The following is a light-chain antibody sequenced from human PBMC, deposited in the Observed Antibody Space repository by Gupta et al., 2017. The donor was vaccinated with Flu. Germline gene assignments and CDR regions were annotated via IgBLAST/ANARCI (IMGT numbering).Light chain of an antibody. V-gene: IGKV1-39*01. CDR2: AAS. Sequence: DIQMNPSPTYPSASVGDRGNITCRASHTLISYLTWYQHKPGRAPRLLIYAASTLASGVPSRFSGSGSGTDFTLTVSNLQPEDSATYYCQQIDSTPRTFGQGTRLEIK. CDR1: HTLISY. CDR3: QQIDSTPRT. J-gene: IGKJ1*01.